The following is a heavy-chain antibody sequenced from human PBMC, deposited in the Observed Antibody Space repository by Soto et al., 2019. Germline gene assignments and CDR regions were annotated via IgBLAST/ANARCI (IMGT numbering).Heavy chain of an antibody. CDR3: STTKAGTNTFGI. J-gene: IGHJ3*02. CDR2: IRSNSDGGTT. D-gene: IGHD1-7*01. V-gene: IGHV3-15*07. CDR1: GFTFTNAW. Sequence: GGSLRLSCEASGFTFTNAWMNWVRQAPGQGLEWVGRIRSNSDGGTTDYAAPVKGRFSIPRDDSKNTLYLQMNSLKTEDTAVYYCSTTKAGTNTFGIWGQGTMVTVSS.